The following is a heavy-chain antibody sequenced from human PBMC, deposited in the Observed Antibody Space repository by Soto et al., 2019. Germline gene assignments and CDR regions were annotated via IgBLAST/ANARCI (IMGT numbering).Heavy chain of an antibody. J-gene: IGHJ6*02. CDR1: GFTFSSYA. CDR3: ARGRYCSGGSCYRGRYYYYYYGMDV. CDR2: ISYDGSNK. D-gene: IGHD2-15*01. V-gene: IGHV3-30-3*01. Sequence: QVQLVESGGGVVQPGRSLRLSCAASGFTFSSYAMHWVRQAPGKGLEWVAVISYDGSNKYYADSVKGRFTISRDNSKNTLYLQMNSLRAEDTAVYYCARGRYCSGGSCYRGRYYYYYYGMDVWCQGTTVTVSS.